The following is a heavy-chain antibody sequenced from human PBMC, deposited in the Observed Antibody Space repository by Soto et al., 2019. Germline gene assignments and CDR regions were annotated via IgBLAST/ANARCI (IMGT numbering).Heavy chain of an antibody. CDR2: INHSGST. CDR1: GGSFSGYY. Sequence: NPSETLSLTCAVYGGSFSGYYWSWIRQPPGKGLEWIGEINHSGSTNYNPSLKSRVTISVDTSKNQFSLKLSSVTAADTAVYYCAREREPLYGDSTMYYSDYWGQGTLVTVS. V-gene: IGHV4-34*01. D-gene: IGHD4-17*01. J-gene: IGHJ4*02. CDR3: AREREPLYGDSTMYYSDY.